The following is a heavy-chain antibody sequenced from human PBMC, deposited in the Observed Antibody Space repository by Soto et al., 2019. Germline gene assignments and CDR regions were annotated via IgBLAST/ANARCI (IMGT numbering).Heavy chain of an antibody. D-gene: IGHD5-12*01. CDR1: GYTFFTYD. V-gene: IGHV1-18*01. J-gene: IGHJ5*02. CDR2: ISTYSGDT. Sequence: ASVKVSCKASGYTFFTYDISGVRQAPGQGLEWMGWISTYSGDTKYAQKFQGRVTMTTDTSTTTAYLELRSLRSDDTAVYYCARHHGPTTSETWFDPWGQGTLVTVSS. CDR3: ARHHGPTTSETWFDP.